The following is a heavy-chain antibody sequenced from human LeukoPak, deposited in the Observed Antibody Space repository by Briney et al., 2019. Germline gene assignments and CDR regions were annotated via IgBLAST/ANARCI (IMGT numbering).Heavy chain of an antibody. CDR2: INQDGGEK. CDR1: GFTFSSYW. Sequence: PGGSLRLSCAASGFTFSSYWMTWVRQAPGKGLEWVANINQDGGEKYCVDSVKGQFTISRDNAKNSLYLQMNSLRAEDAAVYYCATDYHGYFDYWGQGTLVTVSS. CDR3: ATDYHGYFDY. J-gene: IGHJ4*02. V-gene: IGHV3-7*01. D-gene: IGHD1-14*01.